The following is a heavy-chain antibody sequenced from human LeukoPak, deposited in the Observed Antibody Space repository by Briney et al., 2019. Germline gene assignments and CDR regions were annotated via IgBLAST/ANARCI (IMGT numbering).Heavy chain of an antibody. V-gene: IGHV3-66*01. CDR2: IYSGGST. CDR1: GFTVSSNY. D-gene: IGHD6-19*01. J-gene: IGHJ3*02. Sequence: GGSLRLSCAASGFTVSSNYMSWVRQAPGKGLEWVSVIYSGGSTYYADSVKGSFTISRDNSKNTLYLQMNSLRAEDTAVYYCARDHGVQWLTEEDAFDIWGQGTMVTVSS. CDR3: ARDHGVQWLTEEDAFDI.